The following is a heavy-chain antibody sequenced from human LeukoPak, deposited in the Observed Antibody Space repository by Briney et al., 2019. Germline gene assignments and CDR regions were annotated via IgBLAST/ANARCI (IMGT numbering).Heavy chain of an antibody. CDR3: ARDPQYSGSYYGFDY. Sequence: ASVKVSCKASGGTFSSYAISWVRQAPGQGLEWMGRIIPILGIANYAQKFQGRVTITADKSTSTAYMELSSLRSEDTAVYYCARDPQYSGSYYGFDYWGQGTLVTVSS. CDR2: IIPILGIA. V-gene: IGHV1-69*04. J-gene: IGHJ4*02. D-gene: IGHD1-26*01. CDR1: GGTFSSYA.